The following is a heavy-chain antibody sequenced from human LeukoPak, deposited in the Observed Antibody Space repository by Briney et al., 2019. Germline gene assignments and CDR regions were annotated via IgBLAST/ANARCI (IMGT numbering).Heavy chain of an antibody. V-gene: IGHV4-30-2*01. J-gene: IGHJ3*02. CDR1: GGSISSGGYY. Sequence: SETLSLTCTVSGGSISSGGYYWCWIRQPPGKGLEWIGYIYHSGSTCYNPSLKSRVTISVDRSKNQFSLKLSSVTAADTAVYYCARTVNAFDIWGQGTMVTVSS. CDR2: IYHSGST. CDR3: ARTVNAFDI.